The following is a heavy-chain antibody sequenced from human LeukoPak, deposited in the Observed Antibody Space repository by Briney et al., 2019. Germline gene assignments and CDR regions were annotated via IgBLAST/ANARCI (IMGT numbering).Heavy chain of an antibody. CDR3: AKDRGTLRYGSGSYFNWFDP. CDR1: GGSISSYY. D-gene: IGHD3-10*01. V-gene: IGHV4-59*01. J-gene: IGHJ5*02. Sequence: SETLSLTCTVSGGSISSYYWNWIRQPPGKGLEWIGYIHYSGSTNYNPSLKSRVTISVDTSKNQFSLKLSSVTAADTAVYYCAKDRGTLRYGSGSYFNWFDPWGQGTLVTVSS. CDR2: IHYSGST.